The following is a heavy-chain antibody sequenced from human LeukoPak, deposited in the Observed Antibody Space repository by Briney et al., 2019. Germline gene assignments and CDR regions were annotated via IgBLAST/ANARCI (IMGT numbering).Heavy chain of an antibody. V-gene: IGHV1-18*01. CDR2: ISAYNGNT. Sequence: GASVKVSCKASGYTFTSYGISWVRQAPGQGLEWMGWISAYNGNTNYAQKLHGRVTMTTDTSTSTAYMELRSLRSDDTAVYYCARGASSSSGYSHYYYYYMDVWGKGTTVTVSS. J-gene: IGHJ6*03. D-gene: IGHD6-6*01. CDR1: GYTFTSYG. CDR3: ARGASSSSGYSHYYYYYMDV.